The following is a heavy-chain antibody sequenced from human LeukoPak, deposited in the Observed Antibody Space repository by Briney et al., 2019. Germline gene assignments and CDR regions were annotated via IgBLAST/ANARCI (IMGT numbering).Heavy chain of an antibody. D-gene: IGHD3/OR15-3a*01. CDR2: IYYSGST. J-gene: IGHJ6*03. V-gene: IGHV4-39*07. Sequence: PSETLSLTCTVSGGSISSGGYYWSWIRQPPGKGLEWIGSIYYSGSTYYNPSLKSRVTISVDTSKNQFSLKLSSVTAADTAVYYCARDVAPWTSPGHYYYMDVWGKGTTVTVSS. CDR1: GGSISSGGYY. CDR3: ARDVAPWTSPGHYYYMDV.